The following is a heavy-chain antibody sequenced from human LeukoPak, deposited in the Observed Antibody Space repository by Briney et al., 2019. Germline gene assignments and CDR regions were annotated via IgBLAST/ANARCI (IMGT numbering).Heavy chain of an antibody. CDR2: IYYSGST. D-gene: IGHD2-15*01. Sequence: SETLSLTCTVSGGSISSYYWSWIRQPPGKGLEWIGYIYYSGSTNYNPSLKSRVTISVDTSKNQFSLKLSPVTAADTAVYYCARVAPQDYYFDYWGQGTLVTVSS. V-gene: IGHV4-59*01. CDR1: GGSISSYY. J-gene: IGHJ4*02. CDR3: ARVAPQDYYFDY.